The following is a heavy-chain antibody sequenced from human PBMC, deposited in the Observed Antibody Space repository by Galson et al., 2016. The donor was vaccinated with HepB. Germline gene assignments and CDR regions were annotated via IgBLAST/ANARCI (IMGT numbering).Heavy chain of an antibody. D-gene: IGHD6-19*01. CDR2: IDYSGST. V-gene: IGHV4-59*01. CDR3: ARISYNSGWTAGY. Sequence: SETLSLTCGVSGGSFNDFYWNWIRQPPGKGLEWIGHIDYSGSTKYNPSLKSRVTLSIDTSKNQFSLRLTSLTAADTAVYYCARISYNSGWTAGYWGQGTLVTVSS. CDR1: GGSFNDFY. J-gene: IGHJ4*02.